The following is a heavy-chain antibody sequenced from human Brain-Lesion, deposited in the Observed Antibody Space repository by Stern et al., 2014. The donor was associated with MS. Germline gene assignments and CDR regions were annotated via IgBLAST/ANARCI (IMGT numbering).Heavy chain of an antibody. CDR3: ARGGQLLNYYCDY. CDR2: IYPGDSDT. J-gene: IGHJ4*02. Sequence: EVQLVESGAEVKKPGESLKISCKASGNIFTNYWIGWVRQMPGKGLEWMGIIYPGDSDTKYSPSFQGQVTISADKSISTAYLQWSSLKASDTAMYYCARGGQLLNYYCDYWGQGTLVTVSS. D-gene: IGHD2-2*01. V-gene: IGHV5-51*03. CDR1: GNIFTNYW.